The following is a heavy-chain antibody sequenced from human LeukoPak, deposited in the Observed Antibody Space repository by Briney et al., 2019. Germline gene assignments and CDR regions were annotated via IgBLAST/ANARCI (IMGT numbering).Heavy chain of an antibody. CDR3: AAEMATNLFDF. CDR2: INPNSGGT. V-gene: IGHV1-2*02. D-gene: IGHD5-24*01. Sequence: ASVKVSCKASGYTFTGYYMHWVRQAPGQGLEWMGWINPNSGGTNYSQKFQGRVTITRDTSASTAYMELSSLRSEDTAVYYCAAEMATNLFDFWGQGTLVTVSS. J-gene: IGHJ4*02. CDR1: GYTFTGYY.